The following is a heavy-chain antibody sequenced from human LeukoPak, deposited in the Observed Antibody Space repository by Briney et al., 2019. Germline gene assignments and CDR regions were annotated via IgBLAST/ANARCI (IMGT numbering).Heavy chain of an antibody. Sequence: AASVKVSCKASGYTFTSYGISWVRQAPGQGLEWMGWISAYNGNTNYAQKLQGRVTMTTDTSTSTAYMELRSLRSDDTAVYYCARGGIVVVPAAMGPFERVGQGMDVWGQGTTATVSS. CDR2: ISAYNGNT. D-gene: IGHD2-2*01. J-gene: IGHJ6*02. CDR1: GYTFTSYG. CDR3: ARGGIVVVPAAMGPFERVGQGMDV. V-gene: IGHV1-18*01.